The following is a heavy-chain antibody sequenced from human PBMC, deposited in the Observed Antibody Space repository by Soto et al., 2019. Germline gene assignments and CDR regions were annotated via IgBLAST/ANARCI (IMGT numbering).Heavy chain of an antibody. CDR1: GFTFSSYG. D-gene: IGHD2-15*01. V-gene: IGHV3-30*18. Sequence: GGSLRLSCAASGFTFSSYGMHWVRQAPGKGLEWVAVISYDGSNKYYADSVKGRFTISRDNSKNTLYLQMNSLRAEDTAVYYCAKALGGNRDYCGQGTLVTVSS. CDR3: AKALGGNRDY. CDR2: ISYDGSNK. J-gene: IGHJ4*02.